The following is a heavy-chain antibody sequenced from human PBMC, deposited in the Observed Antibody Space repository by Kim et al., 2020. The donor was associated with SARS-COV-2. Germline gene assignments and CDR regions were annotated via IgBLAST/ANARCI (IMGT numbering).Heavy chain of an antibody. Sequence: SETLSLTCTVSGGSISSSSYYWGWIRQPPGKGLEWIGSIYYSGSTYYNPSLKSRVTISVDTSKNQFSLKLSSVTAADTAVYYCARRPYSSGGDYWGQGTLVTVSS. CDR2: IYYSGST. V-gene: IGHV4-39*01. D-gene: IGHD6-19*01. CDR1: GGSISSSSYY. J-gene: IGHJ4*02. CDR3: ARRPYSSGGDY.